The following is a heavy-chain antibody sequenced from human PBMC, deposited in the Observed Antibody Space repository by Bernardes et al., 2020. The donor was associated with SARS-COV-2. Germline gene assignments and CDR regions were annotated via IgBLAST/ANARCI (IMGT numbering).Heavy chain of an antibody. CDR1: GGTFSSYS. Sequence: GGTFSSYSMTWVRQAPGKGLEWVSSITTSGYIYVADSLKGRFTISRDNAKNSVYLQLSSLRAEDTAIYYCARIYYGSGDYSYYFDYWGQGTLVTVSS. CDR3: ARIYYGSGDYSYYFDY. D-gene: IGHD3-10*01. CDR2: ITTSGYI. J-gene: IGHJ4*02. V-gene: IGHV3-21*01.